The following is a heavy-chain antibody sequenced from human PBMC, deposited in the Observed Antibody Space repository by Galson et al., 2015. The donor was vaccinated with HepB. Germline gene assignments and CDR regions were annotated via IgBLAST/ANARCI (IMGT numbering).Heavy chain of an antibody. V-gene: IGHV3-15*01. D-gene: IGHD3-10*01. CDR3: TTPGSGSYSPLAKRPSYYYGMDV. J-gene: IGHJ6*02. CDR1: GFTFSNAW. Sequence: SLRLSCAASGFTFSNAWMSWVRQAPGKGLEWVGRIKSKTDGGTTDYAAPVKGRFTISRDDSKNTLYLQMNSLKTEDTAVYYCTTPGSGSYSPLAKRPSYYYGMDVWGQGTTVTVSS. CDR2: IKSKTDGGTT.